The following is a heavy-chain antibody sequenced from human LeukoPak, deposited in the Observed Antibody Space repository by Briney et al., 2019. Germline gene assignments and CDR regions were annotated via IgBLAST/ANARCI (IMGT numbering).Heavy chain of an antibody. V-gene: IGHV1-2*02. J-gene: IGHJ5*02. CDR1: GYAFTGYY. CDR3: TRGGAVVRGVMRGWFDP. Sequence: ASVKVSCKASGYAFTGYYIHWVRRAPGQGPEWMGWMNPNSGDTSYAQKFQGRVTMTRDTSISTAYVELTGVTSDDTAVCYCTRGGAVVRGVMRGWFDPWGQGTLVTVSS. CDR2: MNPNSGDT. D-gene: IGHD3-10*01.